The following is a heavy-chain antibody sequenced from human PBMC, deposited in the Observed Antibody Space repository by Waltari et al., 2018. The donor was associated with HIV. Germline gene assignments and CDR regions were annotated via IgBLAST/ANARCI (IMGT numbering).Heavy chain of an antibody. V-gene: IGHV4-39*01. D-gene: IGHD5-12*01. Sequence: QLQLQESGPGLVKPSETLSLTCTVSGGSISSSSYYWGWIRQPPGKGLEWIGSIYYSGSTYYNPSLKSRVTISVDTSKNQFSLKLSSVTAADTAVYYCARPSQIGYDTYFDYWGQGTLVTVSS. CDR2: IYYSGST. J-gene: IGHJ4*02. CDR3: ARPSQIGYDTYFDY. CDR1: GGSISSSSYY.